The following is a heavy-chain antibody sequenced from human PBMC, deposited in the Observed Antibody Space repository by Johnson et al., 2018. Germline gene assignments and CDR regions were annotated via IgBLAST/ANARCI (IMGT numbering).Heavy chain of an antibody. V-gene: IGHV3-33*01. J-gene: IGHJ4*02. D-gene: IGHD3-10*01. Sequence: QVQLVESGGGVVQPGRSLRLSCAASGFTFSSYGMHWVRQAPGRGLEWVAVLWNDGTNKYYVDSVKGRFTISRDDPKNTLYLQMNSLRAEDTAAYYCARGGGYYYGSGSYFDYWGQGTLVTVSS. CDR2: LWNDGTNK. CDR3: ARGGGYYYGSGSYFDY. CDR1: GFTFSSYG.